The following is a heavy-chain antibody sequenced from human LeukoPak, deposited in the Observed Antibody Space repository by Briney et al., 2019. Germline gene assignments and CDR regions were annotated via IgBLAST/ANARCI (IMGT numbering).Heavy chain of an antibody. V-gene: IGHV3-53*01. CDR2: IYSGGST. J-gene: IGHJ4*02. CDR3: ARDRGVGTNLGFDH. Sequence: GGSLRLSCAASGFTVSNKYMSWVRQAPGKGLEWVSVIYSGGSTYYADSVTGRLTISRDNSNNTVYLHMNSLRAEDTGVYYCARDRGVGTNLGFDHWGQGPLVIVSS. D-gene: IGHD1-7*01. CDR1: GFTVSNKY.